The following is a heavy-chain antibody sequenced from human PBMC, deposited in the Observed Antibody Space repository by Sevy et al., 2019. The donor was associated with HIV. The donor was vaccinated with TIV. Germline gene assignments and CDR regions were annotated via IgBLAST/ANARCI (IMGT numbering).Heavy chain of an antibody. D-gene: IGHD2-15*01. V-gene: IGHV3-7*01. Sequence: GGSLRLSCTASGFTFGDYAMSWVRQAPGKGLEWVANIKQDGSEKNYADSVKGRFTISRDNAKNSLYLQMISLRAEDTAVYYCAGDQWWLQYIDYWGQGTLVTVSS. CDR1: GFTFGDYA. CDR2: IKQDGSEK. J-gene: IGHJ4*02. CDR3: AGDQWWLQYIDY.